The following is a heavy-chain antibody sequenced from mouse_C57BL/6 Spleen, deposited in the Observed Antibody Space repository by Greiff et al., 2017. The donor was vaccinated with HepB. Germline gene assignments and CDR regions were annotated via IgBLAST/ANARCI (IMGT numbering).Heavy chain of an antibody. CDR1: GFTFSSYT. CDR3: ARQGIYYYGSSWYFDV. Sequence: DVMLVESGGGLVKPGGSLKLSCAASGFTFSSYTMSWVRQTPEKRLEWVATISGGGGNTYYPDSVKGRFTISRDNAKNTLYLQMSSLRSEDTALYYCARQGIYYYGSSWYFDVWGTGTTVTVSS. V-gene: IGHV5-9*01. D-gene: IGHD1-1*01. CDR2: ISGGGGNT. J-gene: IGHJ1*03.